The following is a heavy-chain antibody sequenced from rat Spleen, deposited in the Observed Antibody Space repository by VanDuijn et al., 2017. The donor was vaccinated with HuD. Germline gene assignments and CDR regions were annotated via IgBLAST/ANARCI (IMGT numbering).Heavy chain of an antibody. CDR2: LSYDGHTT. D-gene: IGHD1-1*01. CDR1: GFTFSHYG. V-gene: IGHV5-29*01. Sequence: EVQLVESGGGLVQPGRSLKLSCAASGFTFSHYGMAWVRQAPTKGLEWVATLSYDGHTTYYRDSVKGRFTISRDNAENTVYLQMNSLRSEDTATYYCAKDGYYSGDGFDYWGQGTLVTVSS. J-gene: IGHJ3*01. CDR3: AKDGYYSGDGFDY.